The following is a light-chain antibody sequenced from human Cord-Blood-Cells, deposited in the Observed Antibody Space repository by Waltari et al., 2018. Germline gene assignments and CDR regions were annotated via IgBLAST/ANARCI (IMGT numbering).Light chain of an antibody. J-gene: IGKJ2*01. Sequence: DIQMTQSPSTLSASVGDRVTITCRASQSISSWLAWYQQKPGKAPKLLIYDASSLESGVPSRFSGSGSATEFTLTISSLQPDDFATYYCQQYNSYSPETFGQGTKLEIK. CDR3: QQYNSYSPET. CDR2: DAS. V-gene: IGKV1-5*01. CDR1: QSISSW.